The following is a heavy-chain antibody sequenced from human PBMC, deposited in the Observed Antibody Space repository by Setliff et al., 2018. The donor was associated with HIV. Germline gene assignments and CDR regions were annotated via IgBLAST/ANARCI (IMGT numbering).Heavy chain of an antibody. D-gene: IGHD3-22*01. CDR3: VRGVTRDISGYYRDEYFQH. CDR2: IIPIFGTA. CDR1: GGTFSGYA. J-gene: IGHJ1*01. V-gene: IGHV1-69*13. Sequence: RASVKVSCKASGGTFSGYAISWVRQAPGQGLELMGGIIPIFGTANYAQKFQGRVTITADESTNTAYMEMRTLRSDDTAVYYCVRGVTRDISGYYRDEYFQHWGQGTPVTVSS.